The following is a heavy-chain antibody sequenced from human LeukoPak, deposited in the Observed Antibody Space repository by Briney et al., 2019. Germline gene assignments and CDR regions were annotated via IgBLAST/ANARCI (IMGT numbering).Heavy chain of an antibody. J-gene: IGHJ4*02. CDR1: GGSISSSSYY. CDR3: ARVIFGVVSH. Sequence: SETLSLTCTVSGGSISSSSYYWSWIRQPPGKGLEWIGYIYYSGSTNYNPSLKSRVTISVDTSKNQFSLKLSSVTAADTAVYYCARVIFGVVSHWGQGTLVTVSS. CDR2: IYYSGST. V-gene: IGHV4-61*01. D-gene: IGHD3-3*01.